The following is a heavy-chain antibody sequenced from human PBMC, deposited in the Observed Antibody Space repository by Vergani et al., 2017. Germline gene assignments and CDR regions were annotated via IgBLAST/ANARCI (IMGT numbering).Heavy chain of an antibody. D-gene: IGHD3-3*01. CDR1: GFTFSSYS. V-gene: IGHV3-48*01. J-gene: IGHJ4*02. CDR2: ISSSSSTI. Sequence: EVQLVESGGGLVQPGGSLRLSCAASGFTFSSYSMNWVRQAPGKGLEWVSYISSSSSTIYYADSVKGRFTISSDNAKNSLYLQMNSLRAEDTAVYYCARAYYDFWSGYYGEGFDYWGQGTLVTVSS. CDR3: ARAYYDFWSGYYGEGFDY.